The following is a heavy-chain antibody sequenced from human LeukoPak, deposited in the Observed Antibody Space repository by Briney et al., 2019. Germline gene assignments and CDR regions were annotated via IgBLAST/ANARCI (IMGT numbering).Heavy chain of an antibody. D-gene: IGHD4-17*01. J-gene: IGHJ4*02. CDR1: GGSISDGDNY. CDR2: IYHSGSP. CDR3: ARAATVTEWSPYYFDY. Sequence: SQTLSLTCTVSGGSISDGDNYWSWIRQPPGKGLEWIGYIYHSGSPYYNPSLKSRVTISVDTSKNQFSLKLSSVTAADTAVYYCARAATVTEWSPYYFDYWGQGTLVTVSS. V-gene: IGHV4-30-2*01.